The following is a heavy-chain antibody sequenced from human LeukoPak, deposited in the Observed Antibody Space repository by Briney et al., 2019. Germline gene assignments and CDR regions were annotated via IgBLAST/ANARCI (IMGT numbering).Heavy chain of an antibody. D-gene: IGHD1-1*01. Sequence: PSETLSLTCTVSGYSISTGHYWGWIRQPPGKGLEWIGSVYHGETTYYNPSLKTRLTVSVDTSKNQFSLRVGSVTAADTAVYYCASNWSDFEYWGQGILVTVSS. CDR1: GYSISTGHY. CDR3: ASNWSDFEY. V-gene: IGHV4-38-2*02. J-gene: IGHJ4*02. CDR2: VYHGETT.